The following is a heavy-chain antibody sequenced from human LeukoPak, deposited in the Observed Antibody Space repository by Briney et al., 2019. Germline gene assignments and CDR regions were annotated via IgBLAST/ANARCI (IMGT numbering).Heavy chain of an antibody. CDR1: GYTFTGYY. V-gene: IGHV1-2*02. Sequence: GASVKVSCKASGYTFTGYYMHWVRQAPGQGLEWMGWINPNSGGTNYAQKFQGRVTMTRDTSISTAYMELSRLRSDDTAVYYCARVPRYCSSTSCYAYFDYWGQGTLVTVSS. D-gene: IGHD2-2*01. CDR2: INPNSGGT. CDR3: ARVPRYCSSTSCYAYFDY. J-gene: IGHJ4*02.